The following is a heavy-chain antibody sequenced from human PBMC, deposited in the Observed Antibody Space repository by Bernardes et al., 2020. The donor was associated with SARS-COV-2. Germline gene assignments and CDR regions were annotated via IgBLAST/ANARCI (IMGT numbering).Heavy chain of an antibody. J-gene: IGHJ6*02. CDR2: ISAIGGRT. CDR3: SKNAKYSSSSMEV. CDR1: GFTFSTNA. D-gene: IGHD6-6*01. Sequence: GGSLRLSCVASGFTFSTNAMTWVRQASGKGLEWVSAISAIGGRTYYAESVKGRFTISRDNSRNTLYLEMNSLRAEDTAVYYCSKNAKYSSSSMEVWGQGTTVTVS. V-gene: IGHV3-23*01.